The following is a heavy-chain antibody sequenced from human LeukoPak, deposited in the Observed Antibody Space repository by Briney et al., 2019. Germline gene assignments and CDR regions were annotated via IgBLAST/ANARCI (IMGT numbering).Heavy chain of an antibody. Sequence: SETLSLTCTVSGDSISGTSYYWGWIRQPPGKGLEWIGNIYYSGGTYYNPSLKSRVTISVDTSKNQFSLKLNSVIAADTAVYCCGRSKLYSDYWGQGTLVTVSS. CDR1: GDSISGTSYY. CDR3: GRSKLYSDY. D-gene: IGHD2-2*01. CDR2: IYYSGGT. V-gene: IGHV4-39*01. J-gene: IGHJ4*02.